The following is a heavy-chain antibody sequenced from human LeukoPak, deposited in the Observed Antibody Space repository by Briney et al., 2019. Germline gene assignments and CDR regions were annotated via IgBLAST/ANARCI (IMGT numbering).Heavy chain of an antibody. CDR3: ARGCIYYDSSGYYSYYFDY. CDR1: GGSFSGYY. D-gene: IGHD3-22*01. J-gene: IGHJ4*02. Sequence: SETLSLTCAVYGGSFSGYYWSWIRQPPGKGLEWIGEINHSGSTNYNPSLKSRVTMSVDTSKNQFSLKLSSVTAADTAVYYCARGCIYYDSSGYYSYYFDYWGQGTLVTVSS. V-gene: IGHV4-34*01. CDR2: INHSGST.